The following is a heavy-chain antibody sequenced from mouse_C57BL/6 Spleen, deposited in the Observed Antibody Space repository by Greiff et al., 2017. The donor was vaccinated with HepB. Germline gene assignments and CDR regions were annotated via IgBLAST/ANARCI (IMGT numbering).Heavy chain of an antibody. CDR2: IWSGGST. CDR3: ARVYYGSSFDV. V-gene: IGHV2-2*01. D-gene: IGHD1-1*01. J-gene: IGHJ1*03. CDR1: GFSLTSYG. Sequence: QVQLQQSGPGLVQPSQSLSITCTVSGFSLTSYGVHWVRQSPGKGLEWLGVIWSGGSTDYNAAFISRLSISKDNSKSQVFFKMNSLQADDTAIYYCARVYYGSSFDVWGTGTTVTVAS.